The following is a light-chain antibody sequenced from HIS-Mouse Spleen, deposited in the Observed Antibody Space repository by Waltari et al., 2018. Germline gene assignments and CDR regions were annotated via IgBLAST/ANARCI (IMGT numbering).Light chain of an antibody. J-gene: IGLJ2*01. CDR2: DDG. CDR3: QVWDSSSDHVV. CDR1: NIGSKS. V-gene: IGLV3-21*03. Sequence: SYVLTQPPSVSVAPGKTARITCGGNNIGSKSVHWYQQKPGQAPGLVVYDDGDRPSGIPGRFSGSNSGNTATVTISRVEAGDEADYYCQVWDSSSDHVVFGGGTKLTVL.